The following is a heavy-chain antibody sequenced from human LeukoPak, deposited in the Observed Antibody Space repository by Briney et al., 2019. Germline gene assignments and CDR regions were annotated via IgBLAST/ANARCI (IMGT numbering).Heavy chain of an antibody. Sequence: PSETLSLTCSVSGGSISSTTYHWGWVRPPPGKGLEWIGCIYYSGNTYYNPSLKSRLTISVVMPKNQFSLKLSSVTAADTAVYYCASHPGVAAADYWGQGTLVTVSS. CDR3: ASHPGVAAADY. D-gene: IGHD2-15*01. CDR1: GGSISSTTYH. J-gene: IGHJ4*02. CDR2: IYYSGNT. V-gene: IGHV4-39*01.